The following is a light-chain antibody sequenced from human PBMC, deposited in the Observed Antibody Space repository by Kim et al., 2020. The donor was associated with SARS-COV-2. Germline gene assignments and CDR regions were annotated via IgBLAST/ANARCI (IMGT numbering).Light chain of an antibody. CDR2: DVS. J-gene: IGLJ3*02. V-gene: IGLV2-14*03. CDR3: ISYTSSSAWV. Sequence: QSITISCTGTSSDVGAYNHISWYQQHPGKAPKLMIYDVSKRPSGVSNRFSGSKSGNTASLTISGLQAEDEADYYCISYTSSSAWVFGGGTKVTVL. CDR1: SSDVGAYNH.